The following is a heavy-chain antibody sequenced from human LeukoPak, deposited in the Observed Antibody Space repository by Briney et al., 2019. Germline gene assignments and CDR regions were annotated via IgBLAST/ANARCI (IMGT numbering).Heavy chain of an antibody. Sequence: ASVKVSCKASGYTFTSYYMHWVRQAPGQGLEWMGIINPSGGSTSYAQKFQGRVTMTRNTSISTAYMELSSLRSEDTAVYYCAREIGRQLWLLNYWGQGTLVTVSS. CDR2: INPSGGST. D-gene: IGHD5-18*01. CDR3: AREIGRQLWLLNY. CDR1: GYTFTSYY. V-gene: IGHV1-46*01. J-gene: IGHJ4*02.